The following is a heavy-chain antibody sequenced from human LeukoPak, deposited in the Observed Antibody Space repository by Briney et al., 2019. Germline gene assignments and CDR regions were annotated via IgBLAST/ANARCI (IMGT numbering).Heavy chain of an antibody. J-gene: IGHJ3*02. CDR2: ISYDGSNK. D-gene: IGHD3-22*01. CDR3: ARELITMIVVVKGAFDI. CDR1: GFTFSSYA. V-gene: IGHV3-30-3*01. Sequence: GRSLRLSCAASGFTFSSYAMHWVRQAPGKGLEWVAVISYDGSNKYYADSVKGRFTISRDNSKNTLYLQMNSLRAEDTAVYYCARELITMIVVVKGAFDIWGQGTMVTVSS.